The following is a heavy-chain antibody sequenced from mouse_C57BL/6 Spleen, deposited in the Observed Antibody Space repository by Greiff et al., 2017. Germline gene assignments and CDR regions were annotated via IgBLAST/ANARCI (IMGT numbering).Heavy chain of an antibody. CDR2: IYPGSGNT. J-gene: IGHJ3*01. D-gene: IGHD2-1*01. CDR3: ARHEEGYGNPLAY. CDR1: GYTFTDYY. V-gene: IGHV1-76*01. Sequence: QVQLQQSGAELVRPGASVKLSCKASGYTFTDYYINWVKQRPGQGLEWIARIYPGSGNTYYNEKFKGKATLTAEKSSSTAYMQLSSLTSEDSAVYFCARHEEGYGNPLAYWGQGTLVTVSA.